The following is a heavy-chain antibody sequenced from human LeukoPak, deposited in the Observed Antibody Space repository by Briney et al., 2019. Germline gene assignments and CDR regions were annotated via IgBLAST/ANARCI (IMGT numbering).Heavy chain of an antibody. CDR1: GFTLSTNA. J-gene: IGHJ5*02. V-gene: IGHV3-23*01. D-gene: IGHD3-3*01. CDR3: AKDSGYYGLRHNWLDP. Sequence: GGSLRLSCLTSGFTLSTNAMSWVRQAPGKGLEWISGISGSGASTYYADSVKGRFTISRDDSRNTLYLQMNSLRAEDTAVYYCAKDSGYYGLRHNWLDPWGQGTLVTVSS. CDR2: ISGSGAST.